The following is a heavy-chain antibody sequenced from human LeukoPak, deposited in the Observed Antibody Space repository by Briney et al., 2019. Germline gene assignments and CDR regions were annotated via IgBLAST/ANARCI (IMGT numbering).Heavy chain of an antibody. CDR3: ARAYYDSAFDI. J-gene: IGHJ3*02. CDR1: GFTVSSNY. CDR2: IYSGGST. V-gene: IGHV3-53*01. D-gene: IGHD3-22*01. Sequence: PGGSLRLSCAASGFTVSSNYMSWVRQAPGKGLEWVSVIYSGGSTYYADSVKGRFTISRDNSKNTLYLQMNSLRAEDTAVYYCARAYYDSAFDIWGQGTMVTVSS.